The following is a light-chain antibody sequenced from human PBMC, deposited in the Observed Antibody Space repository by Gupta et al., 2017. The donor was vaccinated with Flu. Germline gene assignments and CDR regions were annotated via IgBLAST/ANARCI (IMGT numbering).Light chain of an antibody. Sequence: KRPGQPPKVLIYWACTREVGVPDRFSCRGSGTDFTLTISCLQAEDVAVYYCQHNDITSIPFGRGTKVDIK. J-gene: IGKJ4*01. V-gene: IGKV4-1*01. CDR2: WAC. CDR3: QHNDITSIP.